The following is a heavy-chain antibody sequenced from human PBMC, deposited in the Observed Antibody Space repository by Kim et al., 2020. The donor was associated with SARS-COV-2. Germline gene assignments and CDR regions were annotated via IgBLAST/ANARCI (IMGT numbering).Heavy chain of an antibody. CDR1: GGSISSSSYY. CDR3: ARWGPIAAAGIYGMDV. J-gene: IGHJ6*02. CDR2: IYYSGST. D-gene: IGHD6-13*01. Sequence: SETLSLTCTVSGGSISSSSYYWGWIRQPPGKGLEWIGSIYYSGSTYYNPSLKSRVTISVDTSKNQFSLKLSSVTAADTAVYYCARWGPIAAAGIYGMDVWGQGTTVTVSS. V-gene: IGHV4-39*01.